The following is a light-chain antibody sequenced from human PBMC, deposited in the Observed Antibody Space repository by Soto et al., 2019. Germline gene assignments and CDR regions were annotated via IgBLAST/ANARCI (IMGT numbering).Light chain of an antibody. V-gene: IGKV3-15*01. J-gene: IGKJ1*01. CDR3: QQYNKWPQWT. CDR1: QSIRTD. CDR2: SAS. Sequence: EVVMTQSPATLSVSPGERATLSCRASQSIRTDLAGYQQKPGQAPSLLIFSASTRATGVPARFSGSGSGREFTLTISSLQSEDFAVYYCQQYNKWPQWTFGQGTKVDIK.